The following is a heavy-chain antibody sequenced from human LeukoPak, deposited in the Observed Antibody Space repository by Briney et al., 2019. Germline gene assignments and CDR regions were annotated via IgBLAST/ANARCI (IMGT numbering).Heavy chain of an antibody. V-gene: IGHV3-30*02. CDR2: IRYDGSNK. CDR3: AKDATGAYGDYPPNYYYGMDV. Sequence: PGGSLRLSCAASGFTFSSYGMHWVRHAPGKGLEWVAFIRYDGSNKYYADSVKGRFTISRDNSKNTLYLQMNSLRAEDTAVYYCAKDATGAYGDYPPNYYYGMDVWGQGTTVTVSS. J-gene: IGHJ6*02. D-gene: IGHD4-17*01. CDR1: GFTFSSYG.